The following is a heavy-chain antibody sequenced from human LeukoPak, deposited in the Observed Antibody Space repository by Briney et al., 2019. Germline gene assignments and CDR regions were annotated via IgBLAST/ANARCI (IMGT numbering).Heavy chain of an antibody. D-gene: IGHD1-26*01. J-gene: IGHJ3*02. CDR2: IYDSGTSSPT. CDR3: ARQGGHGEPFDI. CDR1: GGSTTRYY. V-gene: IGHV4-59*08. Sequence: PSETLSLTCTVTGGSTTRYYWSWIRQSREKGLEWIGYIYDSGTSSPTTYNPTFKSRVTISLDTSKNQFSLSLRSVTVADTAVYYCARQGGHGEPFDIWGQGTMATVSS.